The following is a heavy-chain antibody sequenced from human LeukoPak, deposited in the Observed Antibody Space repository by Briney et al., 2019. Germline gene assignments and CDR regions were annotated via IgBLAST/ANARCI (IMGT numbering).Heavy chain of an antibody. Sequence: GGSLRLSCAASGFTFSSYGMHWVRQAPGKGLEWVAVISYDGSNKYYADSVKGRFTISRDNAKNTLYLQMNSLRAEDTAVYYCARPIDGSFDYWGQGTLVTVSS. V-gene: IGHV3-30*03. D-gene: IGHD1-26*01. J-gene: IGHJ4*02. CDR3: ARPIDGSFDY. CDR1: GFTFSSYG. CDR2: ISYDGSNK.